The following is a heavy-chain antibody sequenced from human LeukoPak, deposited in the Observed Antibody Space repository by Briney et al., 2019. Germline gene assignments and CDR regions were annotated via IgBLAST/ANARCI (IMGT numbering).Heavy chain of an antibody. Sequence: PSETLSLTCTVSGGSISSYYWSWIRQPPGKGLEWIGYIYYSGSTNYNPSLKSRVTMSVDTSKNQFSLKLSSVTAADTAVYYCARATLSYDSSGLDAFDIWGQGTMVTVSS. D-gene: IGHD3-22*01. CDR3: ARATLSYDSSGLDAFDI. J-gene: IGHJ3*02. V-gene: IGHV4-59*12. CDR1: GGSISSYY. CDR2: IYYSGST.